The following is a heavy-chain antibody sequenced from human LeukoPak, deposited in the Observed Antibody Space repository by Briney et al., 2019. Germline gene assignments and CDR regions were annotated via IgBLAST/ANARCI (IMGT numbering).Heavy chain of an antibody. D-gene: IGHD2-21*02. V-gene: IGHV3-23*01. CDR1: GFTFSSYG. J-gene: IGHJ4*02. CDR3: AKDLGAYCGGDCYSNFDY. Sequence: TGGSLRLSCAASGFTFSSYGMSWVRQAPGKGLEWVSGISGSGGSTYYADSVKGRFTISRDNSKNTLYLQMNSLRAEDTAVYYCAKDLGAYCGGDCYSNFDYWGQGTLVTVSS. CDR2: ISGSGGST.